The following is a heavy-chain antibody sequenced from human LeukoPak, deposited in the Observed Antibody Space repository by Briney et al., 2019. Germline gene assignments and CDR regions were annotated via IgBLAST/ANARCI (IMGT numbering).Heavy chain of an antibody. V-gene: IGHV4-34*01. Sequence: SETLSLTCAVYGGSFSGYYWSWIRQPPGKGLEWIGEINHSGSTNYNPSLKSRVTISVDTSKNQFSLKLSSVTAADTAVYYCARGWLCYYGSGICRGPFDPWGQGTLVTVSS. CDR1: GGSFSGYY. CDR3: ARGWLCYYGSGICRGPFDP. J-gene: IGHJ5*02. D-gene: IGHD3-10*01. CDR2: INHSGST.